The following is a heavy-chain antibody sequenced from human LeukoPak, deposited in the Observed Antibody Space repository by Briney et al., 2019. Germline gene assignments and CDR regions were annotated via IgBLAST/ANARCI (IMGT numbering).Heavy chain of an antibody. J-gene: IGHJ3*02. CDR3: ASTYLGYCSSTSCPYPFDI. Sequence: SETLSLTCTVSGGSISSGDYYWSWIRQPPGKGLEWIGYIYYSGSTYYNPSLKSRVTISVDTSKNQFSLKLSSVTAADTAVYYCASTYLGYCSSTSCPYPFDIWGQGTMVTVSS. CDR2: IYYSGST. D-gene: IGHD2-2*01. V-gene: IGHV4-30-4*08. CDR1: GGSISSGDYY.